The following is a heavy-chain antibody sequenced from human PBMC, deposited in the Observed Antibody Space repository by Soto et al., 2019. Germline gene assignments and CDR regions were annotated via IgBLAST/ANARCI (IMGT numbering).Heavy chain of an antibody. D-gene: IGHD3-9*01. J-gene: IGHJ4*02. V-gene: IGHV4-34*01. CDR2: INHSGST. CDR3: ARGNTYYDILTGYSARTQQYYFDY. Sequence: SETLSLTCAVYGGSFSGYYWSWIRQPPGKGLEWIGEINHSGSTNYNPSLKSRVTISVDTSKNQFSLKLSSVTAADTAVYYCARGNTYYDILTGYSARTQQYYFDYWGQGTLVTVSS. CDR1: GGSFSGYY.